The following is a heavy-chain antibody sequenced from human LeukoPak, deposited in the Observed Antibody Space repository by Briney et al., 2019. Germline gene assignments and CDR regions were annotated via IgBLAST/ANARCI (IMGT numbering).Heavy chain of an antibody. CDR1: GGSINSSSYY. J-gene: IGHJ4*02. CDR3: ARAVAGYYFDY. Sequence: PSETLSLTCTVSGGSINSSSYYWGWIRQPPGKGLEWIGSIYYSGSTYYNPSLKSRVTISVDTSKNQFSLKLSSVTAADTAVYYCARAVAGYYFDYWGQGTLVTVSS. V-gene: IGHV4-39*07. D-gene: IGHD6-19*01. CDR2: IYYSGST.